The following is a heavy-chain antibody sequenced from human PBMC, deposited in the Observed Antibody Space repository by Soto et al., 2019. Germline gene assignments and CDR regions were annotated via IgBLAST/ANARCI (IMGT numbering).Heavy chain of an antibody. D-gene: IGHD6-13*01. CDR3: AKIPHSSSWYLDAFDI. Sequence: EVQLLESGRGLVQPRGSLRLSCAASGFTFSSYAMSWVRQAPGKGLEWVSAISGSGGSTYYADSVKGRFTISRDNSKNTLYLQMNSLRAEDTAVYYCAKIPHSSSWYLDAFDIWGQGTMVTVSS. CDR2: ISGSGGST. J-gene: IGHJ3*02. CDR1: GFTFSSYA. V-gene: IGHV3-23*01.